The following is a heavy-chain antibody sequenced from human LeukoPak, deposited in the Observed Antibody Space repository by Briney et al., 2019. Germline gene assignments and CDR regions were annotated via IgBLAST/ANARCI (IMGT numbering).Heavy chain of an antibody. CDR2: IIPILGIA. D-gene: IGHD3-22*01. CDR1: GGTFSSYA. V-gene: IGHV1-69*04. Sequence: SVKVSCKASGGTFSSYAISWVRQAPGQELEWMGRIIPILGIANYAQKFQGRVTITADKSTSTAYMELSSLRSEDTAVYYCATGRNYYDSSGPLRYFDYWGQGTLVTVSS. CDR3: ATGRNYYDSSGPLRYFDY. J-gene: IGHJ4*02.